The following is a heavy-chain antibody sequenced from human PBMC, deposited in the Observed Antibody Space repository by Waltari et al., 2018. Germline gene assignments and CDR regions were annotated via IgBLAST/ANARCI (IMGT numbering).Heavy chain of an antibody. Sequence: EVQLVESGGGLVQSGGSLRLSCAASGFRISSYWMHWARQAPGKGLVWASHSTTDGTSTNYADSVKGRFTISRDSAKNTLYLQMNSLRAEDTALYYCVREGHDYYNEGDAFDIWGHGTMVTVSS. CDR3: VREGHDYYNEGDAFDI. V-gene: IGHV3-74*01. CDR2: STTDGTST. D-gene: IGHD2-21*02. CDR1: GFRISSYW. J-gene: IGHJ3*02.